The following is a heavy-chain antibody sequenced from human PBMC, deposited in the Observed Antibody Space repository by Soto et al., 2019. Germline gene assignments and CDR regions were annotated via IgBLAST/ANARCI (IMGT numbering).Heavy chain of an antibody. CDR2: INTDGSNT. J-gene: IGHJ5*02. CDR1: GLTFNRYW. V-gene: IGHV3-74*01. D-gene: IGHD2-15*01. Sequence: LSLSCAASGLTFNRYWMHWVRHAPGKGLVWVSHINTDGSNTNYADSVKGRFTISRDNAKSTLFLQMNSLRDEDTAVYYCAREFCSGGNCYTYYFDPWGQGSPVTVSS. CDR3: AREFCSGGNCYTYYFDP.